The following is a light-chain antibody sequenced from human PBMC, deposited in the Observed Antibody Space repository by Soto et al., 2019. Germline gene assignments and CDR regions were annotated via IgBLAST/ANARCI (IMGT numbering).Light chain of an antibody. CDR1: QDISNY. J-gene: IGKJ4*01. CDR3: QQYDNLPLT. Sequence: DIQMTQSPSSLSASVGDRVTITCQASQDISNYLNWYQQKPGKAPKLLIYDASNLEIGVPSKFSGSGSGTDFTFTISSLQPEDIATYYCQQYDNLPLTFGGGTEVEIK. V-gene: IGKV1-33*01. CDR2: DAS.